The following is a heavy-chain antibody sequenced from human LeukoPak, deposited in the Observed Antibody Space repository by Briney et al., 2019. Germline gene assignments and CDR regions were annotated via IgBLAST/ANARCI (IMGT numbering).Heavy chain of an antibody. V-gene: IGHV3-74*01. D-gene: IGHD3-22*01. CDR2: INTDGSST. CDR1: GFTSSSYW. J-gene: IGHJ4*02. Sequence: PGGSLRLSCAASGFTSSSYWMHWVRQAPGKGLVWVSRINTDGSSTNYADSVKGRFTISRDNSKNTLYLQMNSLRAEDTAMYYCATYYYDDSGYRYFDSWGQGTLVTVSS. CDR3: ATYYYDDSGYRYFDS.